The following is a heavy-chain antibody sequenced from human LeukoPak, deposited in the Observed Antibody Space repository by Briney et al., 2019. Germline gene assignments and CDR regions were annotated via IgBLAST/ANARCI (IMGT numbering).Heavy chain of an antibody. Sequence: SETLSLTCIVSGDSFNGYYWSWIRQPPGRGLEWIGYIYYSGSSNYNPSLKSRVTMSVDTSKNQLSLKLSSVTAADTAVYYCARGSVYFDSWGQGTLVTVSS. CDR1: GDSFNGYY. J-gene: IGHJ4*02. CDR2: IYYSGSS. V-gene: IGHV4-59*08. CDR3: ARGSVYFDS.